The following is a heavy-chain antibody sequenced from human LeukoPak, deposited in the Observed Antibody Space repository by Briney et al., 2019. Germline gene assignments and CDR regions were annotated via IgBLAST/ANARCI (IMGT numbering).Heavy chain of an antibody. J-gene: IGHJ4*02. CDR2: INPSGGST. D-gene: IGHD3-22*01. CDR3: ARMYYYDSSPWGFDY. V-gene: IGHV1-46*01. Sequence: ASVKVSCKASGYXFTSYYIHWVRQAPGQGLKWMGIINPSGGSTTYAQKFQGRVTMTRDTSTSTVYMELSSLRSEDTAVYYCARMYYYDSSPWGFDYWGQGTLVTVSS. CDR1: GYXFTSYY.